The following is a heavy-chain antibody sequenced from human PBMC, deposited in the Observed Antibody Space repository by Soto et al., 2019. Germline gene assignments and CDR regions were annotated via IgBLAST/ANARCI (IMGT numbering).Heavy chain of an antibody. CDR2: IYHSGSI. V-gene: IGHV4-30-2*01. CDR3: ARVPDR. J-gene: IGHJ5*02. CDR1: GDSISSGGYS. Sequence: PSETLSLTCTVSGDSISSGGYSWSWIRQPPGKGLEWIGYIYHSGSIYYNPSLKSRVTISVDRSKNQFSLKLSSVTAADTAVYYCARVPDRWGQGTLVTVSS. D-gene: IGHD2-2*01.